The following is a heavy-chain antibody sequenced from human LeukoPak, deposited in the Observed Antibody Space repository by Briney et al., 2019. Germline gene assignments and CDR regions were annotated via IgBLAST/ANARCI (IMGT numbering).Heavy chain of an antibody. Sequence: GGSLRLSCAASGFTFSSYSMNWVRQAPGKGLEWVSSISSSSSYIYYADSVKGRFTISRDNAKNSLYLQMNSLRAEDTAVYYCARVFSTSGRGYDYMDVWGKGTSVIISS. V-gene: IGHV3-21*01. J-gene: IGHJ6*03. D-gene: IGHD6-6*01. CDR1: GFTFSSYS. CDR3: ARVFSTSGRGYDYMDV. CDR2: ISSSSSYI.